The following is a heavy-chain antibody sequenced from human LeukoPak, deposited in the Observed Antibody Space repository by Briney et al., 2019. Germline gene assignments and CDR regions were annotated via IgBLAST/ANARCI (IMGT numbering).Heavy chain of an antibody. CDR1: GGSISSYY. CDR2: IYYSGST. CDR3: ARSTTVSLRFLEWFRIFYMDV. Sequence: PSETLSLTCTVSGGSISSYYWSWIRQPPGKGLEWIGYIYYSGSTNYNPSLKSRVTISVDTSKNQFSLKLSSVTAADTAVYYCARSTTVSLRFLEWFRIFYMDVWGKGTTVTVSS. J-gene: IGHJ6*03. V-gene: IGHV4-59*01. D-gene: IGHD3-3*01.